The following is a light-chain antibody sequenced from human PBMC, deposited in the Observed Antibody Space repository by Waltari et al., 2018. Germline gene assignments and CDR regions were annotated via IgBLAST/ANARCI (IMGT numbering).Light chain of an antibody. V-gene: IGKV3-15*01. CDR3: QQYNRWPPIT. CDR1: QSVSST. J-gene: IGKJ5*01. Sequence: EIVMTQSPATLSVSPGETATLACRASQSVSSTVARYQKKPGQAPRLLIYDASTRATSIPAKFRGSGSGTEFTLTISSLQSEDFAVYYCQQYNRWPPITFGHGTRLEIK. CDR2: DAS.